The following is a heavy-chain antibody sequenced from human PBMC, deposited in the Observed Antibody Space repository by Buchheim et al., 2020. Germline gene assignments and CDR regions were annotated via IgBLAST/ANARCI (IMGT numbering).Heavy chain of an antibody. CDR1: GYTFTSYY. CDR2: IIPIFGTA. CDR3: ARESPGYCSSTSCPTQGLFDP. V-gene: IGHV1-69*01. Sequence: QVQLVQSGAEVKKPGASVKVSCKASGYTFTSYYMHWVRQAPGQGLEWMGGIIPIFGTANYAQKFQGRVTITADESTSTAYMELSSLRSEDTAVYYCARESPGYCSSTSCPTQGLFDPWGQGTL. J-gene: IGHJ5*02. D-gene: IGHD2-2*03.